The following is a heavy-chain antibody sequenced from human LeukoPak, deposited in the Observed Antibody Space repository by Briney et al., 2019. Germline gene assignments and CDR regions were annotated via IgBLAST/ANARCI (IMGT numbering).Heavy chain of an antibody. CDR3: ARADPSGPGNWNYDMRGIYYYYMDV. V-gene: IGHV4-59*01. CDR1: GGSISSYY. Sequence: SETPSLTCTVSGGSISSYYWSWIRQPPGKGLEWIGYIFDTGSTNYNPSLQSRVTISVDTSKDQFSLNLSSVTAADTAIHYCARADPSGPGNWNYDMRGIYYYYMDVWGKGTTVTVSS. CDR2: IFDTGST. J-gene: IGHJ6*03. D-gene: IGHD1-7*01.